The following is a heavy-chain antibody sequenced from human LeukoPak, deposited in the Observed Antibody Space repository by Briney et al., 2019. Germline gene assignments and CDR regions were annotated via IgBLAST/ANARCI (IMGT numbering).Heavy chain of an antibody. J-gene: IGHJ4*02. D-gene: IGHD6-19*01. V-gene: IGHV4-34*01. CDR3: ARGDQWLVNL. CDR2: INHSGSI. CDR1: GGSFSGYY. Sequence: PSETLSLTCAVYGGSFSGYYWSWIRQPPGKGLEWIGEINHSGSINYNPSLKSRVTISVDTSKNQFSLKLSSVTAADTAVYYCARGDQWLVNLWGQGTLVTVSS.